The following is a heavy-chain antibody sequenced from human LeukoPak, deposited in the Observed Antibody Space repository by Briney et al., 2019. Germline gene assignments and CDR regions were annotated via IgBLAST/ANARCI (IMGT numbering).Heavy chain of an antibody. D-gene: IGHD3-22*01. V-gene: IGHV3-48*03. CDR3: ARSPYSSGYSDY. J-gene: IGHJ4*02. Sequence: GGSLRLSCAASGFTFSSYEMNWVRQAPGKGLEWVSYISSSGSTIYYADSVEGRFTISRDNAKNSLYLQMNSLRAEDTAVYYCARSPYSSGYSDYWGQGTLVTVSS. CDR2: ISSSGSTI. CDR1: GFTFSSYE.